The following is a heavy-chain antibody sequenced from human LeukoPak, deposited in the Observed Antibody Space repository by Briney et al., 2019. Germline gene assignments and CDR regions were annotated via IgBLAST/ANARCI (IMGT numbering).Heavy chain of an antibody. CDR3: ARVYDFWSGYYMDV. V-gene: IGHV3-23*01. CDR2: ISGSGGST. J-gene: IGHJ6*03. CDR1: GFTFSSYG. Sequence: GGSLRLSCAASGFTFSSYGMSWVRQAPGKGLEWVSAISGSGGSTYYADSVKGRFTISRDNSKNTLYLQMNSLRAEDTALYYCARVYDFWSGYYMDVWGKGTTVTVSS. D-gene: IGHD3-3*01.